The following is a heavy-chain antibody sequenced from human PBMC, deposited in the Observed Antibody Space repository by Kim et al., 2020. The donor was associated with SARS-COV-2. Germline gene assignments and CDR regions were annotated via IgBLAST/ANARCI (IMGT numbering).Heavy chain of an antibody. CDR3: ARGTRYSSGPNWFDP. Sequence: SQTLSLTCAISGASVSSNSAAWNWIRQSPSRGLERLGRTYYRSKWYNDYAVSVKSRITINPDTSKNQFSLQLNSVTPEDTAIYYCARGTRYSSGPNWFDPWCQRTLVTVSS. CDR1: GASVSSNSAA. J-gene: IGHJ5*02. D-gene: IGHD6-19*01. V-gene: IGHV6-1*01. CDR2: TYYRSKWYN.